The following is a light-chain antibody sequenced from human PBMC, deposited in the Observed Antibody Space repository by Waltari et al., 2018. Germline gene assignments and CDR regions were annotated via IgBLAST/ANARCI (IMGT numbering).Light chain of an antibody. J-gene: IGKJ4*01. CDR2: VAS. Sequence: DIQMPKPPSSVSASVGDRVTITCRASQDISRLLGWYQQKPGKAPKFLIYVASTLQSGVPSRFSGSGSGREFTLTISSLQPEDFSTYYCQQGNDFPLTFGGGTKVEMK. CDR1: QDISRL. CDR3: QQGNDFPLT. V-gene: IGKV1-12*01.